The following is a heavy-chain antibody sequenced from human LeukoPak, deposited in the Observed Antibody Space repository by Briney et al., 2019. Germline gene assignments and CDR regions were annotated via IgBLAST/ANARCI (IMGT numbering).Heavy chain of an antibody. CDR2: IYYSGST. D-gene: IGHD3-9*01. CDR1: GGSISHNIYY. CDR3: AIRKYYDILTGYRKIPTSGFDP. J-gene: IGHJ5*02. V-gene: IGHV4-39*01. Sequence: SETLSLTCTVSGGSISHNIYYWGWIRQPPGKGLEWIGSIYYSGSTYYNPSLRGRVTISVDTSKNQFSLRLSSVTAADTAVYYCAIRKYYDILTGYRKIPTSGFDPWGQGTLVTVSS.